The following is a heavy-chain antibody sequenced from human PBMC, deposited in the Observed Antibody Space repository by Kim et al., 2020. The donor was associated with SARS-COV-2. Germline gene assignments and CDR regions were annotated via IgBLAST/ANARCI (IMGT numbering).Heavy chain of an antibody. CDR1: GGTFSTDA. Sequence: SVKVSCKASGGTFSTDAISWVRQAPGQGLEWMGGIIPILGPANCAQKFQGRVTITADEITRTAYMELSRLTSEDTAFYYCATGAAYDVLAPRNYHYYYNMDVWGQGTTVTVSS. D-gene: IGHD3-16*01. J-gene: IGHJ6*02. V-gene: IGHV1-69*13. CDR2: IIPILGPA. CDR3: ATGAAYDVLAPRNYHYYYNMDV.